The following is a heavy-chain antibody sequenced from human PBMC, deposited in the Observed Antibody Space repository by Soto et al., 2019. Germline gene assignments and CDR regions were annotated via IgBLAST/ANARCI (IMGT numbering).Heavy chain of an antibody. CDR2: IYYSGST. V-gene: IGHV4-39*01. Sequence: SETLSLTCTVSGGSISSSSYYWGWIRQPPGKGLEWIGSIYYSGSTYYNPSLKSRVTISVDTSKNQFSLKLSSVTAADTAVYYCARYGDYVGFDYWGQGTLVTVSS. CDR3: ARYGDYVGFDY. D-gene: IGHD4-17*01. CDR1: GGSISSSSYY. J-gene: IGHJ4*02.